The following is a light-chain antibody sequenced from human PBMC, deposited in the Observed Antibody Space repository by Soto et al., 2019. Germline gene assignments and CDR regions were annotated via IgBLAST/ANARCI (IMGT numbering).Light chain of an antibody. J-gene: IGLJ2*01. CDR2: DVS. CDR1: SSDVGGYNY. V-gene: IGLV2-14*03. Sequence: SALTQPASVSGSPGQSITISCTGTSSDVGGYNYVSWYQQHPGKAPKLMIYDVSYRPSGVSSRFSASKSGNTASLTISGLQAEDEADYYCTSYTSRDTRVVFGGGTKLTVL. CDR3: TSYTSRDTRVV.